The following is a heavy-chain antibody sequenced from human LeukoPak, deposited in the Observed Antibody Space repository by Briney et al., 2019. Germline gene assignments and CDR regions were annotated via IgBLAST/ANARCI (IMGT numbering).Heavy chain of an antibody. CDR2: ISHDGSNK. V-gene: IGHV3-30*18. CDR3: AKVTGQLWLGPRAYDI. J-gene: IGHJ3*02. CDR1: GFMFSSYG. Sequence: GGSLRLSCAASGFMFSSYGMHWVRQAPGKGLEWLTVISHDGSNKYYADSVKGRFTISRDNSKNTLYLQMNSLRPEDTALYHCAKVTGQLWLGPRAYDIWGQGTMVTVSS. D-gene: IGHD5-18*01.